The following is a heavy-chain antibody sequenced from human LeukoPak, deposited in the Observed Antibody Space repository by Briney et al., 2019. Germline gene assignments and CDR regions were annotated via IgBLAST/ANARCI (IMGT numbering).Heavy chain of an antibody. CDR2: ISTTGSSI. CDR3: ARDLFEYYYDSSGRSLDY. J-gene: IGHJ4*02. Sequence: PGGSLRLSCAASGFTFSSYEMNWVRQAPGKGLEWVSYISTTGSSIYYADSVRGRFTISRDNAKNLLYLQMNSLRAKDTAVYYCARDLFEYYYDSSGRSLDYWGQGTLVTVSS. CDR1: GFTFSSYE. D-gene: IGHD3-22*01. V-gene: IGHV3-48*03.